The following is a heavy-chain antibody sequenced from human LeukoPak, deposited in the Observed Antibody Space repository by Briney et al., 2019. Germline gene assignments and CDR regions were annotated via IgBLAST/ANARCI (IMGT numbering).Heavy chain of an antibody. CDR1: GFTFSNAW. D-gene: IGHD5-24*01. V-gene: IGHV3-15*01. CDR2: IKSKPDGGTT. CDR3: ATGDGHNVPSSFDI. Sequence: PGGSLRLSCAASGFTFSNAWMTWVRQAPGKGLEWVGRIKSKPDGGTTDCAAPVKGRFTISRDDSINTLYLQMNILKPEDTALYYCATGDGHNVPSSFDIWGQGTMVTVSS. J-gene: IGHJ3*02.